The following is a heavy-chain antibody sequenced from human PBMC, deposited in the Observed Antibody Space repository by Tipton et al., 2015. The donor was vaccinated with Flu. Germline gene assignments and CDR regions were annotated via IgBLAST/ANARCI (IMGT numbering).Heavy chain of an antibody. Sequence: TLSLTCSVSGDSIGGAYYWGWIRQPPGKGLEWIGNSHHTGSTYRNPSLKSRVIISVDRSKNQFSLKLTSVTAADTAVYYCVRRDFSNYVSEPKNWFDPWGQGTLVTVSS. CDR1: GDSIGGAYY. CDR2: SHHTGST. CDR3: VRRDFSNYVSEPKNWFDP. D-gene: IGHD4-11*01. V-gene: IGHV4-38-2*01. J-gene: IGHJ5*02.